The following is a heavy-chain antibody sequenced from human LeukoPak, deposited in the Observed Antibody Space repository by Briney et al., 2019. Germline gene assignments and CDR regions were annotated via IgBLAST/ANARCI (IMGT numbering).Heavy chain of an antibody. CDR1: GGSISSYY. CDR3: ARDSLSGYVDY. V-gene: IGHV4-59*01. CDR2: IYYSGST. D-gene: IGHD2-15*01. J-gene: IGHJ4*02. Sequence: SSETLSLTCTVSGGSISSYYWSWIRQPPGKGLEWIGYIYYSGSTNYNPSLKSRVTISVDTSKNQFSLKPSSVTAADTAVYYCARDSLSGYVDYWGQGTLVTVSS.